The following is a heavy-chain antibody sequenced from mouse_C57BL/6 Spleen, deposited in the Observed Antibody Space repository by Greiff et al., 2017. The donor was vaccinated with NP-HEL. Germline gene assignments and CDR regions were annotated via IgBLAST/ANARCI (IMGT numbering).Heavy chain of an antibody. Sequence: EVKLMESGEGLVKPGGSLKLSCAASGFTFSSYAMSWVRQTPEKRLEWVAYISSGGDYIYYADTVKGRFTISRDNARNTLYLQMSSLKSEDTAMYYCTRDRITTVVEGWYFDVWGTGTTVTVSS. CDR3: TRDRITTVVEGWYFDV. D-gene: IGHD1-1*01. CDR2: ISSGGDYI. V-gene: IGHV5-9-1*02. CDR1: GFTFSSYA. J-gene: IGHJ1*03.